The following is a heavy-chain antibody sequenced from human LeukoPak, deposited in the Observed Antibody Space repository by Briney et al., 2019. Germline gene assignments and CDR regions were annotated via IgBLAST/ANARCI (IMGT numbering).Heavy chain of an antibody. CDR3: ARYSSGYYQYFDY. D-gene: IGHD3-22*01. V-gene: IGHV1-46*01. Sequence: ATENVFCKASGYTLTRYYMHWVRHAPAQGLEWMGIINPSGGSTSYAQKFQGRVTMTRDTSTSTVYMELSSLRSEDTAVYYCARYSSGYYQYFDYWGQGTLVTVSS. CDR1: GYTLTRYY. CDR2: INPSGGST. J-gene: IGHJ4*02.